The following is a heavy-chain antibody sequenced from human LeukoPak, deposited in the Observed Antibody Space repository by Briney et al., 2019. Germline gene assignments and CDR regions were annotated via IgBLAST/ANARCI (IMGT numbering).Heavy chain of an antibody. V-gene: IGHV4-39*06. CDR2: IRYSGST. D-gene: IGHD1-26*01. Sequence: SETLSLTCTVSGGSISSSTYFWSWLRQPPGKELEWIATIRYSGSTYYTPSLKSRATISVDTSKNQLPLKLSSVAAADTAVYYCAENTIVRANDAFDVWGQGTMVTVSS. J-gene: IGHJ3*01. CDR3: AENTIVRANDAFDV. CDR1: GGSISSSTYF.